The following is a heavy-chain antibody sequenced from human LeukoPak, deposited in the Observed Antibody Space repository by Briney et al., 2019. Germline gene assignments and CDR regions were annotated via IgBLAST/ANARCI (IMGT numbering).Heavy chain of an antibody. D-gene: IGHD3-16*01. V-gene: IGHV3-64D*06. J-gene: IGHJ4*02. Sequence: SGGSLRLSCSASGFVFSIYTMYWVRQAPGKGPEYVSTISGSGNGGSIYYADSVKGRFTTSRDDSKSILYLQMNGLRIEDTAVYYCVKDFGRVRGTPDSWGQGTLVTVSS. CDR1: GFVFSIYT. CDR3: VKDFGRVRGTPDS. CDR2: ISGSGNGGSI.